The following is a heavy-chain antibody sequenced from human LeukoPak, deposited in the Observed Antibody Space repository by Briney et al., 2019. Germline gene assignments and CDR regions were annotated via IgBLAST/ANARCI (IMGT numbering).Heavy chain of an antibody. J-gene: IGHJ6*02. V-gene: IGHV4-59*01. CDR3: ARARYTVTTVGYYGMDV. CDR1: GGSISSYY. D-gene: IGHD4-17*01. Sequence: SETLSLTCTVSGGSISSYYWSWIRQPPGKELEWIGYIYYSGSTNYNPSLKSRVTISVDTSKNLFSLKLSSVTAADTAVYYCARARYTVTTVGYYGMDVWGQGTTVTVSS. CDR2: IYYSGST.